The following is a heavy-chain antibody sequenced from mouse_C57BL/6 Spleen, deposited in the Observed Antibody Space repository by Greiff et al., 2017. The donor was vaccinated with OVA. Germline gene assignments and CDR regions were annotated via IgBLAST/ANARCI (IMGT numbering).Heavy chain of an antibody. CDR2: INPNNGGT. V-gene: IGHV1-26*01. CDR1: GYTFTDYY. J-gene: IGHJ3*01. CDR3: ARFDDYVFAY. Sequence: EVQLQQSGPELVKPGASVKISCKASGYTFTDYYMNWVKQSHGKSLEWIGDINPNNGGTSYNQKFKGKATLTVDKSSSTAYMERRSLTSEDSAVYYCARFDDYVFAYWGQGTLVTVSA. D-gene: IGHD2-4*01.